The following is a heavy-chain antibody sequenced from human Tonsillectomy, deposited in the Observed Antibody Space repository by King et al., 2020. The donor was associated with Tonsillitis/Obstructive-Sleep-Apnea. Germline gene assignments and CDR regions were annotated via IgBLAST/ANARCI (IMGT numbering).Heavy chain of an antibody. CDR2: ISYRWIT. D-gene: IGHD1-1*01. V-gene: IGHV4-59*01. J-gene: IGHJ3*02. Sequence: VQLQESGPGLVKSSETLSLTCTVSGGSISSFYWTWIRQHPGKGLEGIGYISYRWITNYNPSLESRVTISLDTSKNQFSLKLSSVTAADTAVYYCARYLGTTSMAFDIWGQGTMVTVSS. CDR1: GGSISSFY. CDR3: ARYLGTTSMAFDI.